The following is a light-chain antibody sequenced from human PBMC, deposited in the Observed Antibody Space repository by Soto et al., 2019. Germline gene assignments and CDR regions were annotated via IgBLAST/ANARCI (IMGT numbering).Light chain of an antibody. J-gene: IGKJ4*01. CDR3: QQYGSSPPLT. CDR1: QSVTSY. V-gene: IGKV3-20*01. CDR2: GAS. Sequence: EIVLTQSPGTLSFSTGEGGTLSCRASQSVTSYLAWYQQKPGQAPRLLIYGASSRATGIPDRFSGSGSGTDFTLTISRLEPEDFAVYYCQQYGSSPPLTFGGGTKVDIK.